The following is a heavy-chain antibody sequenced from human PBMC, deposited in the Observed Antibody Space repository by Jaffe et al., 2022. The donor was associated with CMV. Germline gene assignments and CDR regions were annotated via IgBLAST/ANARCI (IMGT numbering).Heavy chain of an antibody. V-gene: IGHV4-34*01. Sequence: QVQLQQWGAGLLKPSETLSLTCAVYGGSFSGYYWSWIRQPPGKGLEWIGEINHSGSTNYNPSLKSRVTISVDTSKNQFSLKLSSVTAADTAVYYCARGLPDLQTIFDYWGQGTLVTVSS. CDR3: ARGLPDLQTIFDY. D-gene: IGHD4-4*01. CDR1: GGSFSGYY. CDR2: INHSGST. J-gene: IGHJ4*02.